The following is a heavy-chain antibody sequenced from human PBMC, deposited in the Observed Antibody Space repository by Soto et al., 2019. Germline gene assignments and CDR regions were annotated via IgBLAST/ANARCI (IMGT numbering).Heavy chain of an antibody. CDR3: ARDIGGTIFGAGYDY. CDR1: GYTFTSYG. CDR2: ISAYNGNT. Sequence: GASVKVSGKASGYTFTSYGISWVRQAPGQGLEWMGWISAYNGNTNYAQKLQGRVTMTTDTSTSTAYMELRSLRSDDTAVYYCARDIGGTIFGAGYDYWGQGTLVTVSS. D-gene: IGHD3-3*01. V-gene: IGHV1-18*01. J-gene: IGHJ4*02.